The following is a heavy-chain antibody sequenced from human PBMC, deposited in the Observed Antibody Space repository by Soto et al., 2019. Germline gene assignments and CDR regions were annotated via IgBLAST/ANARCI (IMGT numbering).Heavy chain of an antibody. CDR2: INVATGNT. V-gene: IGHV1-3*01. Sequence: ASVKVSCKSSGFSFISYAIQWVRQAPGQRLEWMGWINVATGNTKYSQQFQGRVTITRDTSASTAYMELNGLTSDDTAIYYCAREHDDWSGYSFDFWGQGTLVTVSS. D-gene: IGHD3-3*01. J-gene: IGHJ4*02. CDR3: AREHDDWSGYSFDF. CDR1: GFSFISYA.